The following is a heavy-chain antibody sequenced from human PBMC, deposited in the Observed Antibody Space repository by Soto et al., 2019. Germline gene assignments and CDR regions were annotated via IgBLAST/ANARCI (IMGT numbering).Heavy chain of an antibody. CDR1: GYTLTDNY. CDR3: ARRGYSSGLYGDY. J-gene: IGHJ4*02. V-gene: IGHV1-2*02. CDR2: INPNGGT. D-gene: IGHD6-19*01. Sequence: GASEKVSCKAPGYTLTDNYMHWVREAPGQGLEWMGWINPNGGTNYAQKLQGRVTMTTDTSTSTDYMELRSLRSDDPAVYYCARRGYSSGLYGDYWGQGTLVTV.